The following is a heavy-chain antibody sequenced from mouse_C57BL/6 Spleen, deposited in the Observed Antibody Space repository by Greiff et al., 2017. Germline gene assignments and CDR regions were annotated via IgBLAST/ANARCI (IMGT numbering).Heavy chain of an antibody. V-gene: IGHV1-80*01. D-gene: IGHD1-1*02. CDR3: ARRGWYSLLFGY. CDR1: GYAFSSHW. Sequence: VQLQQSGAELVKPGASVKISCKASGYAFSSHWMNWVKQRPGKGLEWIGQIYPGDGDTNYNGKFKGKATLTADKSYSPAYMQLSRLTSEDSAVYFCARRGWYSLLFGYWGQGTTLTVSS. J-gene: IGHJ2*01. CDR2: IYPGDGDT.